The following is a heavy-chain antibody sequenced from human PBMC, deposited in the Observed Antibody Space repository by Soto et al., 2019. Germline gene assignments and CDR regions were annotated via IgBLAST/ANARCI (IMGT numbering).Heavy chain of an antibody. CDR1: GFTFSSYA. Sequence: EVQLLESGGGLVQPGGSLRLSCAASGFTFSSYAMSWVRQAPGKGLEWVSAISGSGGSTYYADSVKGRFTISRDNSKNTLYLQMTSLRAEDTAVYYCAKAVGLYCSSCALDYWGQGTLVTVSS. J-gene: IGHJ4*02. V-gene: IGHV3-23*01. CDR2: ISGSGGST. D-gene: IGHD2-2*01. CDR3: AKAVGLYCSSCALDY.